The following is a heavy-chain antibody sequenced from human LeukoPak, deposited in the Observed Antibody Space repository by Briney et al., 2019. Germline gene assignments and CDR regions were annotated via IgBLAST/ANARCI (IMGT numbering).Heavy chain of an antibody. CDR1: GYTFTSYY. CDR2: INPSGGST. Sequence: ASVKVSCKASGYTFTSYYMHWVRQAPGQGLEWMGIINPSGGSTSYAQKFQGRVTMTTDTSTSTAYMELRSLRSDDTAVYYCARDWIAVAGNYYYYCGMDVWGQGTTVTVSS. V-gene: IGHV1-46*01. J-gene: IGHJ6*02. CDR3: ARDWIAVAGNYYYYCGMDV. D-gene: IGHD6-19*01.